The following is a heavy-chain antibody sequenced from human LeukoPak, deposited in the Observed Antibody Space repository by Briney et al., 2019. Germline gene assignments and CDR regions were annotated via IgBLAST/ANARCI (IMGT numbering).Heavy chain of an antibody. CDR2: VYYTGTT. CDR1: GGSIKNYY. Sequence: PSETLSLTCALSGGSIKNYYWSWLRQPLGKGLEWIGYVYYTGTTSYNPSLKSRVTISVETSKTQFSLTLNSVTAADTAVYHCARQSDPNYHYGLDFWGQGTTVIVSS. V-gene: IGHV4-59*01. J-gene: IGHJ6*02. CDR3: ARQSDPNYHYGLDF.